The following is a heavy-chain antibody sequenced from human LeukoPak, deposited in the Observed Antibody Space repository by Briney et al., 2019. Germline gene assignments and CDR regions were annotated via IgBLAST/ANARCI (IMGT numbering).Heavy chain of an antibody. CDR1: GFAFEDYG. D-gene: IGHD3-22*01. V-gene: IGHV3-9*01. J-gene: IGHJ3*02. CDR3: AQVAQYYYDGSGAIPCAFDM. CDR2: MSWDGRSV. Sequence: PGSSLRLSCAASGFAFEDYGVHWVRQSPGKAPEGVRGMSWDGRSVAYAGFPTGRFTISRDNAKHSLSLDMKSLRVEDTALYYCAQVAQYYYDGSGAIPCAFDMWGQGTMVTVSS.